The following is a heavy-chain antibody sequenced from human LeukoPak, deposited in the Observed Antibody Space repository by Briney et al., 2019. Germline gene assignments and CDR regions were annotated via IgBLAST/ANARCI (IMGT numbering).Heavy chain of an antibody. V-gene: IGHV3-48*03. D-gene: IGHD6-13*01. CDR2: ISSSGSTI. Sequence: GGSLRLSCAASGFTFSNYEMNWVRQAPGKGLEWVSYISSSGSTIYYADSVNGRFTISRDNAKNSLSLQMDSLRAEDTTVYYCARVSSSWYALDDYWGQGTLVTVSS. CDR1: GFTFSNYE. J-gene: IGHJ4*02. CDR3: ARVSSSWYALDDY.